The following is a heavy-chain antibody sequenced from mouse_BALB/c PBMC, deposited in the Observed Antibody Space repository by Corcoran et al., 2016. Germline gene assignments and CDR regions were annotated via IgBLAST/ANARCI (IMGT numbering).Heavy chain of an antibody. D-gene: IGHD2-3*01. CDR2: INTYTGEP. CDR3: ARDDGYYGTSFAY. CDR1: GYNFTNYG. Sequence: QIQLVQSGPELKKPGETVKISCKASGYNFTNYGMNWVKQAPGKGLKWMGWINTYTGEPTYADDFKGRFAFSLETSASTAYLQINNLKNEDTATYFCARDDGYYGTSFAYWGQGTLVTVSA. J-gene: IGHJ3*01. V-gene: IGHV9-3-1*01.